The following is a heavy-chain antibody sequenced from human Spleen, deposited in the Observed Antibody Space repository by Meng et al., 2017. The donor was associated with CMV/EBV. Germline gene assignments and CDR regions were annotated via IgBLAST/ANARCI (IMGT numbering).Heavy chain of an antibody. Sequence: ASVKVSCKASGYTFTDYYIHWVRQAPGQGLEYMGWINSKSGDTNFERKFQGRVTMTRDTSITTAYMDLSRLRAEDTALYYCARGDSGSYYGVRTGWGQGTLVTVSS. CDR1: GYTFTDYY. D-gene: IGHD1-26*01. CDR2: INSKSGDT. J-gene: IGHJ4*02. V-gene: IGHV1-2*02. CDR3: ARGDSGSYYGVRTG.